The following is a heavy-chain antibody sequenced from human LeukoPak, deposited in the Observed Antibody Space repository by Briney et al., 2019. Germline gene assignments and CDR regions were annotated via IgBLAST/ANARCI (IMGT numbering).Heavy chain of an antibody. CDR2: IKQDGSEK. V-gene: IGHV3-7*01. Sequence: GGSLRLSCAASGFTFSSYGMSWVRQAPGKGLEWVANIKQDGSEKYYVDSVKGRFTISRDNAKNSLYLQMNSLRAEDTAVYYCARDSDYGDYVYFDYWGQGTLVTVSS. D-gene: IGHD4-17*01. CDR1: GFTFSSYG. J-gene: IGHJ4*02. CDR3: ARDSDYGDYVYFDY.